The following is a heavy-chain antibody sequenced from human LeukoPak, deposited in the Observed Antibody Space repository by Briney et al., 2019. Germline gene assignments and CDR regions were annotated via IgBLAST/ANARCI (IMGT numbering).Heavy chain of an antibody. CDR2: ISAYNGNT. V-gene: IGHV1-18*04. J-gene: IGHJ6*03. Sequence: ASVKVSCKASGYTFTGYYMHWVRQAPGQGLEWMGWISAYNGNTNYAQKLQGRVTMTTDTSTSTAYMELTSLRSDDTAVYYCARLDYYQYMDVWGKGTTVTVSS. CDR3: ARLDYYQYMDV. D-gene: IGHD3-22*01. CDR1: GYTFTGYY.